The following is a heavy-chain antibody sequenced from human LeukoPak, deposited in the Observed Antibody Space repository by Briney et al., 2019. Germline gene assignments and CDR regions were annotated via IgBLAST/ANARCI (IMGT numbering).Heavy chain of an antibody. CDR2: INHSGST. CDR3: ARGPPYYDILTGYPPGAIDY. CDR1: GGPFSGYY. D-gene: IGHD3-9*01. Sequence: PSETLSLTCAVYGGPFSGYYWSWIRQPPGKGLEWIGEINHSGSTNYNPSLKSRVTISVDTSKNQFSLKLSSVTAADTAVYYCARGPPYYDILTGYPPGAIDYWGQGTLVTVSS. V-gene: IGHV4-34*01. J-gene: IGHJ4*02.